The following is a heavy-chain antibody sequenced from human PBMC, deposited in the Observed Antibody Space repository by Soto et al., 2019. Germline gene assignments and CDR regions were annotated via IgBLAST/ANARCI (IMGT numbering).Heavy chain of an antibody. CDR3: ARDWGYSGYENYYYYMDV. D-gene: IGHD5-12*01. CDR1: GFTFSSYS. CDR2: ISSSSSTI. J-gene: IGHJ6*03. Sequence: GGSLRLSCAASGFTFSSYSMNWVRQAPGKGLEWVSYISSSSSTIYYADSVKGRFTISRDNAKNSLYLQMNSLRAEDTAVYYCARDWGYSGYENYYYYMDVWGKGTTVTVSS. V-gene: IGHV3-48*04.